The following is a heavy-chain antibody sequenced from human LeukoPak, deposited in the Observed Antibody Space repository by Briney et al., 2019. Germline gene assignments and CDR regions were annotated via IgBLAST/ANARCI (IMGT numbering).Heavy chain of an antibody. CDR3: AKAAEYYYDSSGPLYFDY. CDR2: ISGSGGST. V-gene: IGHV3-23*01. Sequence: PGGSLRLSCAASGFTFSSYAMSWVRQAPGKGLEWVSAISGSGGSTYYADSVKGRFTISRDNSKNTLYLQMNSLSAEDTAVYYCAKAAEYYYDSSGPLYFDYWGQGTLVTVSS. J-gene: IGHJ4*02. D-gene: IGHD3-22*01. CDR1: GFTFSSYA.